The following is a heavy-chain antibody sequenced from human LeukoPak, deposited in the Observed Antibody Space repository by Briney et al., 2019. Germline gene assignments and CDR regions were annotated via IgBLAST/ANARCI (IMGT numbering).Heavy chain of an antibody. J-gene: IGHJ4*02. CDR2: IYTSGST. CDR1: GGSISSYY. V-gene: IGHV4-4*07. Sequence: PSETLSLTCTVSGGSISSYYWSWIRQPAGKGLEWIGRIYTSGSTNYNPSLKSRVTMSVDTSKNQFSLKLSSVTAADTAVYYCARENPSFGVVSPLDYWGQRTLVTVSS. CDR3: ARENPSFGVVSPLDY. D-gene: IGHD3-3*01.